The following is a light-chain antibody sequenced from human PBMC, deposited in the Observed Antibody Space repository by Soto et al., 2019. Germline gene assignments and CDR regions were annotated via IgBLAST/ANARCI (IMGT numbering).Light chain of an antibody. J-gene: IGLJ2*01. CDR3: SSYTTSSTLV. Sequence: QSVLTQPASVSGSPGQSIAISCTGTSSDVGGYNYVSWYQQHPGTAPKLMIYDVSDRPSGVSNRFSGSKPGNTASLTISGLQAEDEADYYCSSYTTSSTLVFGGGTKLTVL. CDR2: DVS. V-gene: IGLV2-14*01. CDR1: SSDVGGYNY.